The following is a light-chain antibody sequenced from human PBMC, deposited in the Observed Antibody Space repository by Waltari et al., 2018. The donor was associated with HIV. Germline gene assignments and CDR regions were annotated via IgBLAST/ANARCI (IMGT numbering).Light chain of an antibody. Sequence: EIVMTQSPVTLSMSPGEGATLSCRASQSVSTNLAWYQQKPGQAPRLLIYGASTGATGIPARFSGSGSGTKFTLTISSLQSEDFAVYYCQQYNNWPGITFGPGTKVDIK. J-gene: IGKJ3*01. CDR1: QSVSTN. CDR2: GAS. CDR3: QQYNNWPGIT. V-gene: IGKV3-15*01.